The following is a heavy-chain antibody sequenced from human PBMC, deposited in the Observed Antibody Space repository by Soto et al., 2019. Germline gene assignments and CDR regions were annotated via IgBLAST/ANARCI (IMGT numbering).Heavy chain of an antibody. CDR1: GFTFSSYA. V-gene: IGHV3-23*01. D-gene: IGHD2-21*02. J-gene: IGHJ3*02. CDR3: AKVGYCGGDCYSDAFDI. CDR2: ISGSGGST. Sequence: EVQLLESGGGLVQPGGSLRLSCAASGFTFSSYAMSWVRQAPGKGLEWVSAISGSGGSTYYADSVKGRFTISRDNSKNTLYLQMNSLRAEDTAVYYCAKVGYCGGDCYSDAFDILGQGTMVTVSS.